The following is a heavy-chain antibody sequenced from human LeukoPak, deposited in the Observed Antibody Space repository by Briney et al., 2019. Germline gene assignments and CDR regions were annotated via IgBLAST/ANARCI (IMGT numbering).Heavy chain of an antibody. CDR1: GFTFSSYA. V-gene: IGHV3-30*01. D-gene: IGHD3-3*02. J-gene: IGHJ4*02. Sequence: GGSLRLSCAASGFTFSSYAMHWVRQAPGKGLEGVAVISSDGSTKYYADSVKGRFTISRDNSKNTLYLQMNSLRAEDTAVYYCARVSIFGVVIPPDFWGQGTLVTVSS. CDR2: ISSDGSTK. CDR3: ARVSIFGVVIPPDF.